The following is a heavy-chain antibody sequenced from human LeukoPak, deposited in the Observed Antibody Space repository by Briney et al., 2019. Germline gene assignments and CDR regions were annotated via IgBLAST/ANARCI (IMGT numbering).Heavy chain of an antibody. CDR1: GFTVSSYA. V-gene: IGHV3-23*01. CDR3: ADDASRITMPLGAFDI. J-gene: IGHJ3*02. CDR2: ISGSGGST. D-gene: IGHD3-10*01. Sequence: GGSLRRSCAASGFTVSSYARSWLRQAPGKGLEWVSAISGSGGSTYYADSVKGRFTISRDNSKNTLYLQVNSLRAEDLAVYYVADDASRITMPLGAFDIWRQVTMVTVSS.